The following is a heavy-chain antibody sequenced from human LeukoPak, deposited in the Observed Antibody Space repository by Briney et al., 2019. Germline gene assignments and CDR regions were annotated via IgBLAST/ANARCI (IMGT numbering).Heavy chain of an antibody. Sequence: PGGSLRLSCAASGFSFSSYWITWVRQVPGKGLEWVANIKPDGSGKHYVDSVKGRFTISRDNAKSSLYLQMDSLRVEDTAVYYCSSQPAVIDLDFWGQGALVTVSS. D-gene: IGHD2/OR15-2a*01. CDR3: SSQPAVIDLDF. CDR1: GFSFSSYW. J-gene: IGHJ4*02. CDR2: IKPDGSGK. V-gene: IGHV3-7*01.